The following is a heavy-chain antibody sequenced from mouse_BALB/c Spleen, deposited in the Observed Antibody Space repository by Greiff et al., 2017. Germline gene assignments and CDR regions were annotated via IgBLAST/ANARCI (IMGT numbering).Heavy chain of an antibody. V-gene: IGHV1-5*01. CDR3: TRWGGNYPSFDY. J-gene: IGHJ2*01. CDR1: GYTFTSYY. Sequence: VQLQQSGAELVKPGASVKLSCKASGYTFTSYYMYWVKQRPGQGLEWIGAIYPGNSDTSYNQKFKGKAKLTAVTSASTAYMELSSLTNEDSAVYYCTRWGGNYPSFDYWGQGTTLTVSS. D-gene: IGHD2-1*01. CDR2: IYPGNSDT.